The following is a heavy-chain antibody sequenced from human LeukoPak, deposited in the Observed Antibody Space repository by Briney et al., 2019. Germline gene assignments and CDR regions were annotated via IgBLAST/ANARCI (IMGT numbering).Heavy chain of an antibody. D-gene: IGHD3-10*01. CDR1: GFTFSSYA. CDR2: ISSSGGTT. Sequence: GGSLRLSCAASGFTFSSYAMSWVRQAPGKGLEWVSAISSSGGTTHYADSVQGRFTISRDNSKNTLYLQMNSLRAGDTAIYYCEKDFGAPSWGQGTLVTVSS. CDR3: EKDFGAPS. J-gene: IGHJ4*02. V-gene: IGHV3-23*01.